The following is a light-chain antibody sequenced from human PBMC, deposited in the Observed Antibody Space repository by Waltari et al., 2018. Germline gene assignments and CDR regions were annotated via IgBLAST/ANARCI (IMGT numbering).Light chain of an antibody. CDR2: RNN. CDR3: AAWDDSLSGVV. Sequence: QSVLTQPPSASGTPGQRVTISCSGSSSNIGSNYVYWYQQLPGTAPQLLIYRNNQRPSGVPDRFSGSKSGTSASLAISGLLSEDEADYYCAAWDDSLSGVVFGGGTKLTVL. V-gene: IGLV1-47*01. CDR1: SSNIGSNY. J-gene: IGLJ2*01.